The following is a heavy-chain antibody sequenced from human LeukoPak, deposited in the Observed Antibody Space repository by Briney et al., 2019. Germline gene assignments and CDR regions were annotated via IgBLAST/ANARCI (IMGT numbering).Heavy chain of an antibody. CDR2: ISAYNGNT. V-gene: IGHV1-18*04. CDR3: AREAASGYYGSGSYYIPEDY. J-gene: IGHJ4*02. D-gene: IGHD3-10*01. CDR1: GYTFTNYY. Sequence: ASVKVSCKASGYTFTNYYIHWVRQAPGQGLEWMGWISAYNGNTNYAQKLQGRVTMTTDTSTSTAYMELRSLISDDTAVYYCAREAASGYYGSGSYYIPEDYRGQGTLVTVSS.